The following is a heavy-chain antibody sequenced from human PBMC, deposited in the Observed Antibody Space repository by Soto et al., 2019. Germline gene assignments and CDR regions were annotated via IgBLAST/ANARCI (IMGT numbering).Heavy chain of an antibody. Sequence: QVQLVQSGAEVKKPGSSVKVSCKASGGTFSSYAISWVRQAPGQGLEWMGGIIPIFGTANYAQKFQGRVTITADESTSTAYMELSSLRSEDTAVYYCASGPPDCSSTSCYTKHHYWGQGTLVTVSS. D-gene: IGHD2-2*02. CDR1: GGTFSSYA. V-gene: IGHV1-69*01. CDR2: IIPIFGTA. J-gene: IGHJ4*02. CDR3: ASGPPDCSSTSCYTKHHY.